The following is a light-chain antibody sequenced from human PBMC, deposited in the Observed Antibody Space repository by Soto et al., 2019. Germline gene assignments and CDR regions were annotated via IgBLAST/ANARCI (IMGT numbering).Light chain of an antibody. Sequence: QSVLTQPPSASGTPGQRVTISCSGSSSNIGRNTVNWYQQLPGTAPKLLIYSNNQRPSGVPDRFSGSKSGTSASLAISGLQSEDEADYYCAAWDDSLNDYVFGTGTKLTVL. V-gene: IGLV1-44*01. CDR1: SSNIGRNT. J-gene: IGLJ1*01. CDR3: AAWDDSLNDYV. CDR2: SNN.